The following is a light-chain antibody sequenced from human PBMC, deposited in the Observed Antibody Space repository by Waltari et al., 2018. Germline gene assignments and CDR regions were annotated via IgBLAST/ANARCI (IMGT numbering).Light chain of an antibody. CDR1: SRDVGAYDY. Sequence: QSALTQPPSASGSPGQSVTISFTGTSRDVGAYDYVSWYQQYPGNAPRLLIYEVRKRPSGVPDRFSGSKSGNTASLTVSGLQAEDEADYYCSSYGGSDSYVFGSGTKVTV. CDR2: EVR. CDR3: SSYGGSDSYV. J-gene: IGLJ1*01. V-gene: IGLV2-8*01.